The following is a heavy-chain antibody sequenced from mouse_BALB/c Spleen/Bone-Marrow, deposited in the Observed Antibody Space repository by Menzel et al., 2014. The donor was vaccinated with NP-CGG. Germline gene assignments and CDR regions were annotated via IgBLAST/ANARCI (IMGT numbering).Heavy chain of an antibody. J-gene: IGHJ2*01. CDR2: IDTSDSYT. CDR3: ARRGVYYYGSFDY. CDR1: GYTFTDYW. V-gene: IGHV1-69*01. D-gene: IGHD1-1*01. Sequence: VQLQQSGAELVMPGASVKMSCKASGYTFTDYWMHWVKQRPGQGLEWIGAIDTSDSYTSYNQKFKGKATLTVDESSSTAYMQLSSPTSEDSAVYYCARRGVYYYGSFDYWGQGTTLTVSS.